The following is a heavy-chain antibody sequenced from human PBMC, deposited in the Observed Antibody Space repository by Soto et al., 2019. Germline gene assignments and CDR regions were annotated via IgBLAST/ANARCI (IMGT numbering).Heavy chain of an antibody. CDR3: ARGRYGAY. CDR1: GYTFTSYG. CDR2: ISAHNGNT. D-gene: IGHD3-10*01. Sequence: QVHLVQSGAEVKKPGASVKVSCKASGYTFTSYGITWVRQAPGQGLEWMGWISAHNGNTDYAQKLQGRVIVTRDTSTSTAYMELRRLRSDATAVYYCARGRYGAYWGQGALVTVSS. V-gene: IGHV1-18*01. J-gene: IGHJ4*02.